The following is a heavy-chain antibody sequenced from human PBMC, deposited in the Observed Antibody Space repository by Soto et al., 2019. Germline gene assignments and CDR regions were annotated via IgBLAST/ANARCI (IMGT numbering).Heavy chain of an antibody. CDR3: ARESIGSGWYRVRSNFDY. J-gene: IGHJ4*02. D-gene: IGHD6-19*01. CDR2: IIPIFGTA. V-gene: IGHV1-69*12. Sequence: QVQLVQSGAEVKKPGSSVKVSCKASGGTFSSYAISWVRQAPGQGLEWMGGIIPIFGTANYAQKFQGRVTITADESTSRAYMELSSLRSEDTAVYYCARESIGSGWYRVRSNFDYWGQGTLVTVSS. CDR1: GGTFSSYA.